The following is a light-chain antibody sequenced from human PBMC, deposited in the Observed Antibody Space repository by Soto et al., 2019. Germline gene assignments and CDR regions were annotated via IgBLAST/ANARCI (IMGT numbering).Light chain of an antibody. CDR3: CSFAGSSTFWV. Sequence: QSVLTQPASVSGSPGQSITISCSGTTSDVGGYDVVSWYQQHPGKAPKLMIFEVNQRPSGVSDRFSGSKSGNTASLTISGLQAGYEADYYCCSFAGSSTFWVFGGGTKLTVL. CDR2: EVN. V-gene: IGLV2-23*02. CDR1: TSDVGGYDV. J-gene: IGLJ3*02.